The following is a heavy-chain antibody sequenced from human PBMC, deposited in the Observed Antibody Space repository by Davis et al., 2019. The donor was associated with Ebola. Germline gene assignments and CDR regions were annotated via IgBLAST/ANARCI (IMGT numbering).Heavy chain of an antibody. J-gene: IGHJ4*02. D-gene: IGHD1-26*01. Sequence: GESLKISCQGSGYSFTSYWIVWVRQMPGKGLEWMGNIYPGDSDTRYSPSFQGQVTLSADKSSTTAYLHWRSLRASDSAMYYCARQGGGSGRLTSFDYWGQGTLITVSS. CDR2: IYPGDSDT. CDR3: ARQGGGSGRLTSFDY. CDR1: GYSFTSYW. V-gene: IGHV5-51*01.